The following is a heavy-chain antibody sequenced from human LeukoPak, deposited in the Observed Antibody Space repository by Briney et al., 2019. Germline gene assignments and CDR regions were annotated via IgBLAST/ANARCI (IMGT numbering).Heavy chain of an antibody. Sequence: SEALSLTCTVSGGSISSYYWSWIRQPPGKGLEWIGYIYYSGSTNYNPSLKSRVTISVDTSKNQFSLKLSSVTAADTAVYYCARHQGSGWYGGVDYWGQGTLVTVSS. CDR1: GGSISSYY. D-gene: IGHD6-19*01. J-gene: IGHJ4*02. V-gene: IGHV4-59*08. CDR3: ARHQGSGWYGGVDY. CDR2: IYYSGST.